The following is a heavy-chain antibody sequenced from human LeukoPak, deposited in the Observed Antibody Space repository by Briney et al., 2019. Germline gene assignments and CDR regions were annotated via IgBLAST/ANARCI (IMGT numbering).Heavy chain of an antibody. Sequence: ASVKVSCKASGYIFTNNFLHWVREAPGQGFEWMGIIDPSGDYTEYAQKFNGRVTMTRDTSTSTVYMELTSLRSEDTAVYYCARADDQVFDYWGQGTLVTVSS. D-gene: IGHD3-3*01. J-gene: IGHJ4*02. CDR1: GYIFTNNF. CDR2: IDPSGDYT. CDR3: ARADDQVFDY. V-gene: IGHV1-46*01.